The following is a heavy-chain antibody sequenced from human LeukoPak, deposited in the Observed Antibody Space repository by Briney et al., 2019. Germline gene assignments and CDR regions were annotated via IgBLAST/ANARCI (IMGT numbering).Heavy chain of an antibody. Sequence: ASVKVSCKVSGYTLTELSMHWVRQAPGKGLEWMGGFDPEDGETIYAQKFQGRVTMTEDTSTDTAYMELSSLRSEDTAVYYCARDYSTVTTNSMDVWGQGTTVTVSS. CDR2: FDPEDGET. CDR1: GYTLTELS. CDR3: ARDYSTVTTNSMDV. D-gene: IGHD4-17*01. V-gene: IGHV1-24*01. J-gene: IGHJ6*02.